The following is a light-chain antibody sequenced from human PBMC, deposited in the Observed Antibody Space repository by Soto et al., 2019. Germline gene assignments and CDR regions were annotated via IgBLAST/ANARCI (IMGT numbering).Light chain of an antibody. CDR1: QSVSSF. Sequence: EIVLTQSPVTLSLSPGERATLSCRASQSVSSFLAWYQQKPGQPPRLLIYDVSPRAAGIPARFSGSGSGTDFTLTISSLEPEDFAVYHCLQRTDWPPVYTFGQGTKLEIK. V-gene: IGKV3-11*01. CDR2: DVS. CDR3: LQRTDWPPVYT. J-gene: IGKJ2*01.